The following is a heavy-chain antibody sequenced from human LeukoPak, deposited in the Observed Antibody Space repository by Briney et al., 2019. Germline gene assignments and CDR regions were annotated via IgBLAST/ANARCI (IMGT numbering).Heavy chain of an antibody. V-gene: IGHV4-31*03. D-gene: IGHD2-21*02. CDR1: GGSISSGGYY. J-gene: IGHJ3*02. Sequence: PSETLSLTCTVSGGSISSGGYYWSWIRQHPGKGLEWIGYIYYSGSTYYNPSLKSRVTISVDTSKNQFSLKLSSVTAADTAVYYCARSAYCGGDCYGAFDIWGQGTMVTVSS. CDR2: IYYSGST. CDR3: ARSAYCGGDCYGAFDI.